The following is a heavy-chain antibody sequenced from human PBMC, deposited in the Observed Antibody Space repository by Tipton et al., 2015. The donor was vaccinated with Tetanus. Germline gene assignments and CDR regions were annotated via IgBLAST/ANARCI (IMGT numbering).Heavy chain of an antibody. CDR3: ARMQRYGMDV. D-gene: IGHD6-25*01. V-gene: IGHV4-4*07. CDR1: GGSISSYY. J-gene: IGHJ6*02. Sequence: LRLSCTVSGGSISSYYWSWIRQPAGKGLEWIGRIYTSESTNYNPSLKSRLTMPVDTSKNQFSLRLNSVTAADTAVYYCARMQRYGMDVWGQGTTVTVSS. CDR2: IYTSEST.